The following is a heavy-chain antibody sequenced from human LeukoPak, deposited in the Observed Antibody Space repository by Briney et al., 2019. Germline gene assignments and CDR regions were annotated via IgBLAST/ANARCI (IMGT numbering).Heavy chain of an antibody. Sequence: PSETLSLTCTVSGGSISSSSYCWGWIRQPPGKGLERIVSIYYSGSTYYNPSLKRRVTISVDTSKNQFSLKLSSVTAADTAVYYCARDSAGGASLGATTRWFDPWGQGTLVTVSS. D-gene: IGHD1-26*01. CDR3: ARDSAGGASLGATTRWFDP. J-gene: IGHJ5*02. CDR1: GGSISSSSYC. CDR2: IYYSGST. V-gene: IGHV4-39*07.